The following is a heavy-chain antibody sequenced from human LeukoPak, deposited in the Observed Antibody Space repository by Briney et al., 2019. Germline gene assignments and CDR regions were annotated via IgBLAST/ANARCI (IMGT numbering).Heavy chain of an antibody. CDR3: ARDRSEYDSSGRGDY. J-gene: IGHJ4*02. V-gene: IGHV3-74*03. CDR2: INGDGSYT. Sequence: PGGSLRLSCAASGFAFSSYWMHWVRQVPGKGLVWLSRINGDGSYTKYADSVKGRFTISRDNAQNTPFLQMNSLSAEDTAVYFCARDRSEYDSSGRGDYWGQGTPVTVSS. CDR1: GFAFSSYW. D-gene: IGHD3-22*01.